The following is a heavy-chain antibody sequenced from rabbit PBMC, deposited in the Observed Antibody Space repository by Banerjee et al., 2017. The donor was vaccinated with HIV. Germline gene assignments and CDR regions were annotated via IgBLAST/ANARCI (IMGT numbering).Heavy chain of an antibody. CDR2: INAITGKA. V-gene: IGHV1S45*01. CDR1: GFSFSNKAV. D-gene: IGHD4-1*01. CDR3: ARALDGVLGWTFRW. J-gene: IGHJ4*01. Sequence: QDQLVESGGGLVQPGGSLKLSCTASGFSFSNKAVMCWVRQAPGKGLEWIACINAITGKAVYAPWATGRFPFSKISSPTVSLQMSSLTAADTATSFCARALDGVLGWTFRWWGPGTLVTLS.